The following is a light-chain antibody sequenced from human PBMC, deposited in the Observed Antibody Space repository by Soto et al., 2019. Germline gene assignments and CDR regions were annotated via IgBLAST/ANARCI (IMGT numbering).Light chain of an antibody. Sequence: IQMTQSPSILSAIVGDRVTITCRASQSISSWLAWYQQKPGXAPKLLIXDASNLESGGPSRSSGXASGTEFTLTISNLQHDDFSKYYCQQHENYGTFGQGTKVDMK. J-gene: IGKJ1*01. CDR3: QQHENYGT. CDR1: QSISSW. CDR2: DAS. V-gene: IGKV1-5*01.